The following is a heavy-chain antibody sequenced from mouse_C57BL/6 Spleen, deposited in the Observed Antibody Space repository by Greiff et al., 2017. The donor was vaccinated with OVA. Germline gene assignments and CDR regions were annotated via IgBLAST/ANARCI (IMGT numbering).Heavy chain of an antibody. J-gene: IGHJ3*01. D-gene: IGHD2-5*01. CDR1: GFSLTSYG. V-gene: IGHV2-6*03. CDR3: ARGSPYYSNSAWFAY. CDR2: IWSDGST. Sequence: VQLQQSGPGLVAPSQSLSITCTVSGFSLTSYGVHWVRQPPGKGLEWLVVIWSDGSTTYNSALKSRLSISKDNSKRQVFLKMNSLQTDDTAMYYCARGSPYYSNSAWFAYWGQGTLVTVSA.